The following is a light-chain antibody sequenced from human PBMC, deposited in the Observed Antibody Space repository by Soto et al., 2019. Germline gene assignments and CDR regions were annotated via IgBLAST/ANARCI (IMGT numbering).Light chain of an antibody. CDR3: QQYGSLSWT. CDR2: GAS. Sequence: EIVMTQSPATLSASPGERATLSCRASQSVRSNLAWYQQKPGQAPRLLIYGASSRATGIPDRFSGSGSGTDFTLTISRLEPEDFAVYYCQQYGSLSWTFGQGTKVDIK. V-gene: IGKV3-20*01. CDR1: QSVRSN. J-gene: IGKJ1*01.